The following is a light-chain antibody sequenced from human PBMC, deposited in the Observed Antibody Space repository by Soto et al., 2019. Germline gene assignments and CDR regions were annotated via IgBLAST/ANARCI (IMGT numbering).Light chain of an antibody. Sequence: QAVVTQPPSASGTPGQRVTLTCSGNSSNIEVNYVYWYQQVPGTAPRLLIYRNHQRPSGVPDRFSGSKSCASASLTISALRSEDEGDYYCTVWDDSLRGRLFGGGTKLTVL. CDR3: TVWDDSLRGRL. CDR1: SSNIEVNY. V-gene: IGLV1-47*01. CDR2: RNH. J-gene: IGLJ2*01.